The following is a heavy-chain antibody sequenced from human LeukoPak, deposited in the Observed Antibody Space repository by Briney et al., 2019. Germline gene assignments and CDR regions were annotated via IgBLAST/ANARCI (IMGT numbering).Heavy chain of an antibody. V-gene: IGHV1-8*01. D-gene: IGHD3-22*01. CDR1: GYTFTSYD. CDR2: MNPNSGNT. Sequence: GASVKVSCKASGYTFTSYDINWVRQATGQGLEWMGWMNPNSGNTGYAQKFQGRVTMTRNTSISTAYMELSSLRSEDTAVYYCARDRRGEYYYDSTHELEYWGQGTLVTVSS. CDR3: ARDRRGEYYYDSTHELEY. J-gene: IGHJ4*02.